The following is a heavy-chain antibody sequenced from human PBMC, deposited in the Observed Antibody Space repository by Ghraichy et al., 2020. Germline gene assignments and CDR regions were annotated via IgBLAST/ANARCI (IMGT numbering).Heavy chain of an antibody. CDR3: AKEGGRLGEGAFDV. CDR2: IGGSGDRT. D-gene: IGHD3-10*01. CDR1: GFTFSNYA. J-gene: IGHJ3*01. V-gene: IGHV3-23*01. Sequence: LSLTCAASGFTFSNYAMNWVRQAPGKGLEWVSVIGGSGDRTYYADSVKGRFTISRDNSKNTVYLQMNSLRADDTAVYYCAKEGGRLGEGAFDVWGQGTKVTVSS.